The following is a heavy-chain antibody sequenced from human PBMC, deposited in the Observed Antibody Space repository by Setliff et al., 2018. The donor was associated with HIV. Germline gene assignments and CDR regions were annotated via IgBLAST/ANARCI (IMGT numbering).Heavy chain of an antibody. D-gene: IGHD2-8*02. CDR2: IYHTGIS. Sequence: KPSETMSLPCDVSGFSINSRYYWGWIRQSPGKGLEWIGNIYHTGISYYNPSLNDRATISLDTSKNQFSLKLNAVTAADTAVYYCARDVLDWVISVYGFWGQGIPVTVSS. J-gene: IGHJ4*02. V-gene: IGHV4-38-2*02. CDR3: ARDVLDWVISVYGF. CDR1: GFSINSRYY.